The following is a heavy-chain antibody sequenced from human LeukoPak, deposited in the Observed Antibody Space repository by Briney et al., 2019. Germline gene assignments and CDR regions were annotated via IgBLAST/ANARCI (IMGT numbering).Heavy chain of an antibody. Sequence: SETLSLTCTVSGGSISSSSYYWGWIRQPPGKGLEWIGSIYYSGSTYYNPSLKSRVTISVDTSKNQFSLKLSSVTAADTAVYYCARQGYSYGQDHLDYWGQGTLVTVSS. V-gene: IGHV4-39*01. J-gene: IGHJ4*02. CDR3: ARQGYSYGQDHLDY. CDR2: IYYSGST. D-gene: IGHD5-18*01. CDR1: GGSISSSSYY.